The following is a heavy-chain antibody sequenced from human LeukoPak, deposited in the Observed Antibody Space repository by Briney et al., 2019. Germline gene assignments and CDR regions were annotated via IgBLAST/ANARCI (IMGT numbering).Heavy chain of an antibody. V-gene: IGHV4-59*08. CDR3: ARHEGVTIFGVVIGYMDV. Sequence: PSETLSLTCTVSGGSISSFYYNWIRQPPGKGLEWIGFIDYSGNTNYNPSLKSRVTISVDTSKNQFSLKLSSVTAADTAVYYCARHEGVTIFGVVIGYMDVWGRGTTVTVSS. J-gene: IGHJ6*03. CDR2: IDYSGNT. CDR1: GGSISSFY. D-gene: IGHD3-3*01.